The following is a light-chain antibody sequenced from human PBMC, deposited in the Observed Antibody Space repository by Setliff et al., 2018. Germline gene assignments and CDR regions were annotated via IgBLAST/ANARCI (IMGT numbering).Light chain of an antibody. CDR1: SSNIGAGYD. CDR3: SSYTSSSTQV. Sequence: QSVLTQPPSVSGAPGQRVTISCTGSSSNIGAGYDVHWYQQLPGTAPKLMIYDVSNRLSGVSNRFSGSKSGNTASLTISGLQAEDEADYYCSSYTSSSTQVFGTGTKVTVL. J-gene: IGLJ1*01. CDR2: DVS. V-gene: IGLV1-40*01.